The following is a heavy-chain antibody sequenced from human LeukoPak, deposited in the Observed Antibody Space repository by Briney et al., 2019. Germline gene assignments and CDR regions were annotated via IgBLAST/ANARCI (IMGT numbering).Heavy chain of an antibody. CDR3: AGGGQWLSFDY. Sequence: SETLSLTCTVSGGSISRYYWSWIRQPPGQGLEWIGYIHYTGTTEYNPSFKSRVTISVDTSKNQLSLKLSSVTAADTAVYYCAGGGQWLSFDYWGQGTVVTVSS. J-gene: IGHJ4*02. CDR2: IHYTGTT. V-gene: IGHV4-59*12. CDR1: GGSISRYY. D-gene: IGHD6-19*01.